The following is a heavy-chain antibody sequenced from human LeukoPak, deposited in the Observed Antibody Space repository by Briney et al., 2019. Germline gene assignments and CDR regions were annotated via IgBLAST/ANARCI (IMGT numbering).Heavy chain of an antibody. CDR2: ITSSSSSI. CDR1: GFTFNIYT. D-gene: IGHD3-10*01. J-gene: IGHJ6*02. CDR3: ARVVPHYYAMDV. Sequence: GGSLRLSCAVSGFTFNIYTMNWVRQAPGEGLQWVSSITSSSSSIYYADSVKGRFTISRDNAKNSLYLQMNSLRAEDTAVYYCARVVPHYYAMDVWGQGTTVTVSS. V-gene: IGHV3-21*01.